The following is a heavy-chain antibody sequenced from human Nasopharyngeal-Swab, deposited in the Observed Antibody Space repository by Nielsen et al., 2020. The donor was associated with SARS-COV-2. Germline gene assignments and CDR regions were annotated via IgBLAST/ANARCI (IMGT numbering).Heavy chain of an antibody. CDR2: IYYSGST. CDR3: ARVYYYYYYMDV. V-gene: IGHV4-30-4*01. CDR1: GGSISSGDYY. J-gene: IGHJ6*03. Sequence: SETLSLTCTVSGGSISSGDYYWSWIRQPPGKGLEWIGYIYYSGSTYYNPSLKSRVTISVDTSKNQFSLKLSSVTAADTAVYYCARVYYYYYYMDVWGQGTMVTVSS.